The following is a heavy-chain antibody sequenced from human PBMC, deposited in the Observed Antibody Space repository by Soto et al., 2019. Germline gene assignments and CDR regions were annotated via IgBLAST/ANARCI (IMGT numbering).Heavy chain of an antibody. CDR3: AKGRAYMEIVTVPAARISPDY. CDR1: GFTFSSYA. V-gene: IGHV3-23*01. Sequence: EVQLLESGGGLVQPGGSLRLSCAASGFTFSSYAMSWVRQAPGKGLEWVSALSGSGGGTFYADSMKGRFPNSRDNSKNTLYLQMNNLRAEDTAVYYCAKGRAYMEIVTVPAARISPDYWGQGTRVTVSS. J-gene: IGHJ4*02. CDR2: LSGSGGGT. D-gene: IGHD2-2*03.